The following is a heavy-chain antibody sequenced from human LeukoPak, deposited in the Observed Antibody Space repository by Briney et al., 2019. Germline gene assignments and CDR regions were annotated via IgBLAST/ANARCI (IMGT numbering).Heavy chain of an antibody. Sequence: PGGSLRLSCAASGFRFSDYPMTWVRQAPGKGPEWVSAIGGRGGSTYYADSVKGRFTISRDNSKNTLYLQMNSLRAEDTAVYYCAKDPSDSSGYYYSYWGQGTLVTVSS. V-gene: IGHV3-23*01. D-gene: IGHD3-22*01. J-gene: IGHJ4*02. CDR2: IGGRGGST. CDR3: AKDPSDSSGYYYSY. CDR1: GFRFSDYP.